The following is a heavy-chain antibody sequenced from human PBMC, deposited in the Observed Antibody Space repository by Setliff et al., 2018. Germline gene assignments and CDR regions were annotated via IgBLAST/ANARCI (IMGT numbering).Heavy chain of an antibody. D-gene: IGHD2-15*01. V-gene: IGHV1-18*01. CDR2: ISPYSGET. CDR3: TRSRAPRVVLAADFDL. CDR1: GFSFSTFG. Sequence: AASVKVSCKTSGFSFSTFGFSWVRRAPGQGLEWMGWISPYSGETNYAQKFQDRLSVTADTSSKTTYMELRSLTSDDTAVYFCTRSRAPRVVLAADFDLWGQGTLVTVSS. J-gene: IGHJ4*02.